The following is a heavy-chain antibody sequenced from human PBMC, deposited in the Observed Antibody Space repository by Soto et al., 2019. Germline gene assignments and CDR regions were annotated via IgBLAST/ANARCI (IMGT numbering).Heavy chain of an antibody. J-gene: IGHJ4*02. D-gene: IGHD2-15*01. CDR1: GFTFSTYA. CDR2: VSSGGGT. CDR3: AKRRGAGGHFDY. V-gene: IGHV3-23*01. Sequence: PGGSLRLSCAASGFTFSTYAMGWVRQAPGKGLEWVSVVSSGGGTHYADSAKGRFTVSRDNSKNTLSLQMNSLRADDTAVYYCAKRRGAGGHFDYWGQGALVTVSS.